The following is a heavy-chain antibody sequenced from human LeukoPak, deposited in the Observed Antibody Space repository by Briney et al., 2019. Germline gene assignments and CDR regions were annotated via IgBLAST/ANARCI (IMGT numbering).Heavy chain of an antibody. Sequence: GGSLRLSCAASGFTFSSYAMTWVRQAPDKGLEWVPAISGSDGSTYYADSVKGRFAISRDDSQNTLYLQMNSLSAEDTAVYYCAKVETSGGANCYALDYWGQGTLVTVSS. CDR3: AKVETSGGANCYALDY. CDR2: ISGSDGST. J-gene: IGHJ4*02. CDR1: GFTFSSYA. D-gene: IGHD2-2*01. V-gene: IGHV3-23*01.